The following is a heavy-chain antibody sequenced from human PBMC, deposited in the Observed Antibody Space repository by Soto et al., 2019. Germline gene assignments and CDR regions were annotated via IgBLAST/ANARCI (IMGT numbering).Heavy chain of an antibody. D-gene: IGHD3-3*01. Sequence: EVQLLESGGGLVQPGGSLRLSCAASGFTFSSYAMSWVRQAPGKGLEWVSAITGSGDSTYYADSVKGRFTVSRDNSKNTLYLQMNSLRAEDTAVYYCAKVFVFTIREGFDYWGLGTLDTVSS. J-gene: IGHJ4*02. CDR2: ITGSGDST. CDR3: AKVFVFTIREGFDY. CDR1: GFTFSSYA. V-gene: IGHV3-23*01.